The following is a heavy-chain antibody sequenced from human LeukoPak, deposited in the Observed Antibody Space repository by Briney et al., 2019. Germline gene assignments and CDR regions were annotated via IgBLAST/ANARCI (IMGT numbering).Heavy chain of an antibody. V-gene: IGHV4-59*01. CDR2: IYFSGTT. D-gene: IGHD3-10*01. Sequence: SETLSLTCTVSGDSINAYYWGWIRQPPGKGLEWIGYIYFSGTTKYNPSLKSRVTISVDTSKNQFSLKLSSVTAADTAIYYCARYYGSGSYDYWGQGTLVTVSS. CDR1: GDSINAYY. J-gene: IGHJ4*02. CDR3: ARYYGSGSYDY.